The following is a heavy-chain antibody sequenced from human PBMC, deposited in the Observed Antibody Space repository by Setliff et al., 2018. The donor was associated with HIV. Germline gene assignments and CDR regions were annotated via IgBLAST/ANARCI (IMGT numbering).Heavy chain of an antibody. J-gene: IGHJ4*02. CDR1: DDSFSNYD. CDR2: ISSSGTT. CDR3: ARLGRAIDDGGSSLRLDF. Sequence: SETLSLTCVVSDDSFSNYDWTWIRQSPGKALEWIGYISSSGTTKYNPSLRSRVTISMETSNTRFSLWLRSATAAGTATYFCARLGRAIDDGGSSLRLDFWGQGMLVTVSS. V-gene: IGHV4-4*09. D-gene: IGHD2-21*01.